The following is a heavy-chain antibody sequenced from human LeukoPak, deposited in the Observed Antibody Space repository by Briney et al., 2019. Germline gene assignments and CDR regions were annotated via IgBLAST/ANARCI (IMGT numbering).Heavy chain of an antibody. J-gene: IGHJ4*02. CDR3: AKDERNWNYNLASQTYD. V-gene: IGHV3-21*04. CDR1: GFTFSSFS. D-gene: IGHD1-7*01. CDR2: ISSSSSYI. Sequence: GGSLRLSCAASGFTFSSFSMNWVRQAPGKGLEWVSSISSSSSYIYYADSVKGRFTISRDNAKNSLYLQMSSLRAEDTAVYYCAKDERNWNYNLASQTYDWGQGTLVTVSS.